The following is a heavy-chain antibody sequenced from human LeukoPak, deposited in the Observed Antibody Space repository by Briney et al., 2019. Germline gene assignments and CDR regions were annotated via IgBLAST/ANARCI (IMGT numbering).Heavy chain of an antibody. V-gene: IGHV4-39*01. CDR3: ASRKAATTFDY. CDR1: GGSISSSGYY. CDR2: IYYSGST. D-gene: IGHD1-1*01. J-gene: IGHJ4*02. Sequence: PSETLSLTCTVSGGSISSSGYYWGWIRQPPGKGLEWIGSIYYSGSTYYNPSLKSRVTISVDTAKNRFSLKLSSVTAADTAVYYCASRKAATTFDYWGQGTLVTVSS.